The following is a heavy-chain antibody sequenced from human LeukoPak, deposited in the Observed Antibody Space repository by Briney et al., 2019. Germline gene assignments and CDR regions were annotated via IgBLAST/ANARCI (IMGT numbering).Heavy chain of an antibody. Sequence: GGSLRLSCAASGFTFSSYSMNWVRQAPGKGLEWVSSISSTGSYMFYADSVKGQFTISRDNAQNSLYLQMNSLRAEDTAMYYCAREEPSGGFDYWGQGTLVTVSS. D-gene: IGHD2-15*01. CDR1: GFTFSSYS. V-gene: IGHV3-21*01. CDR3: AREEPSGGFDY. J-gene: IGHJ4*02. CDR2: ISSTGSYM.